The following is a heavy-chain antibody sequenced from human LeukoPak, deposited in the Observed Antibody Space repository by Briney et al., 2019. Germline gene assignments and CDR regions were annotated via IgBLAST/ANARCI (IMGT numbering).Heavy chain of an antibody. Sequence: ASVKVSCKASGYTFTSNYIHWVRQAPGQGLEWMGMIYPRDGSTSYAQKFQGRVTVTRDTSTSTVHMELSGLRSEDTAVYFCARDQEGFDYWGQGTLVTVSS. J-gene: IGHJ4*02. CDR1: GYTFTSNY. V-gene: IGHV1-46*01. CDR2: IYPRDGST. CDR3: ARDQEGFDY.